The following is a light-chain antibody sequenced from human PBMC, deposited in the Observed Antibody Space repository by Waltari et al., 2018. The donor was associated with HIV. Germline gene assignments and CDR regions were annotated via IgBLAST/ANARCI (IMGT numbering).Light chain of an antibody. CDR3: QRRRNWPLT. CDR1: QSVGNY. J-gene: IGKJ4*01. V-gene: IGKV3-11*01. CDR2: DTS. Sequence: ELVLTQSPAILSLSPGERATLSCRASQSVGNYLAWYQHKPGQAPRLLIYDTSNRATGNPARFSGSGSGTDYTLSISSLEPEDFAVYYCQRRRNWPLTFGGGTKVDIK.